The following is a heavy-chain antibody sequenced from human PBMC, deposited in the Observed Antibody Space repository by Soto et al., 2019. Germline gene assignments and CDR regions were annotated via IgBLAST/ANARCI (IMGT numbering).Heavy chain of an antibody. Sequence: QVQLVESGGGVVQPGRSLRLSCAASGFTFSSYGMHWVRQAPGKGLEWVAVISYDGSNKYYADSVKGRFTISRDNSKNTLYLQMNSLIAEDTAVYYCAKERGYCTNGVCYPYNWFDPWGQGTLVTVSS. CDR3: AKERGYCTNGVCYPYNWFDP. CDR1: GFTFSSYG. CDR2: ISYDGSNK. D-gene: IGHD2-8*01. J-gene: IGHJ5*02. V-gene: IGHV3-30*18.